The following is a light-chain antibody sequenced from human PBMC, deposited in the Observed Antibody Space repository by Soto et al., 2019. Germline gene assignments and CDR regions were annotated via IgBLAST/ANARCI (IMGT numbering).Light chain of an antibody. CDR2: GDT. J-gene: IGLJ3*02. CDR3: QSSVSGLSGSV. CDR1: SSNIGAGYD. Sequence: QSVLTQPPSVSGAPGQRVTISCTGSSSNIGAGYDVQWYQQLPGTAPKLLIYGDTNRPSGVPDRFSGSNSGTSASLAITGLQAEDESDYYCQSSVSGLSGSVFGGGTKLTVL. V-gene: IGLV1-40*01.